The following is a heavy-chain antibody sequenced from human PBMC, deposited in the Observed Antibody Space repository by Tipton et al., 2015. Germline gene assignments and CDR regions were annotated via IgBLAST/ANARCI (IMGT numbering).Heavy chain of an antibody. CDR3: ARDPRGVSYYSDTYGPRI. CDR1: GYTFINYD. Sequence: QLVQSGAEVKKPGASVKVSCKASGYTFINYDLNWVRQATGQGLEWMGWLNPNSGNTVYAQKFQGRVTMTRNISISTAYMDLNSLRAEDTAVFYCARDPRGVSYYSDTYGPRIGGQGTLVTVSS. D-gene: IGHD3-22*01. CDR2: LNPNSGNT. J-gene: IGHJ4*02. V-gene: IGHV1-8*01.